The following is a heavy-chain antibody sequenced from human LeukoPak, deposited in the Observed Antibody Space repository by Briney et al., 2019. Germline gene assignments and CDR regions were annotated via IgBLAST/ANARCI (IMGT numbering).Heavy chain of an antibody. J-gene: IGHJ4*02. CDR2: ISYDGSNK. CDR3: ARDGGMGSSGYYYPDLADY. Sequence: GGSLRLSCAASGFTFSSYWMSWVRQAPGKGLEWVAVISYDGSNKYYADSVKGRFTISRDNSKNTLYLQMNSLRAEDTAVYYCARDGGMGSSGYYYPDLADYWGQGTLVTVSS. D-gene: IGHD3-22*01. V-gene: IGHV3-30-3*01. CDR1: GFTFSSYW.